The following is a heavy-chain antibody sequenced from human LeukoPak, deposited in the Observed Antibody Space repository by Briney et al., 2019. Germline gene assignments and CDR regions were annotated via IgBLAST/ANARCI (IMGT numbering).Heavy chain of an antibody. CDR2: IYHYGDT. CDR1: GGSISSGGHY. V-gene: IGHV4-30-2*01. Sequence: SQTLSLTCTVSGGSISSGGHYWSWIRQPPGKGLEWIGYIYHYGDTYNNPSLKSRVTMSVDTSKNQFSLNLTSVTAADTAVYYCARALYEWYYFDFWGQGTLVTVSS. CDR3: ARALYEWYYFDF. D-gene: IGHD3-3*01. J-gene: IGHJ4*02.